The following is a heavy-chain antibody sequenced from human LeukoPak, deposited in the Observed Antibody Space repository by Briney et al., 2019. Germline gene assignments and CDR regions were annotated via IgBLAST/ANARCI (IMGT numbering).Heavy chain of an antibody. CDR2: ITGSGSSI. V-gene: IGHV3-11*01. CDR1: GFTFSDYD. CDR3: GREGTGVLDY. Sequence: PGGSLRLSCAASGFTFSDYDLSWIRQAPGKGLEWVSYITGSGSSIYYADSVKGRFTISRDNSKNTLYLQMNSLRAEDTAVYYCGREGTGVLDYWGQGTLVTVSS. J-gene: IGHJ4*02. D-gene: IGHD3-10*01.